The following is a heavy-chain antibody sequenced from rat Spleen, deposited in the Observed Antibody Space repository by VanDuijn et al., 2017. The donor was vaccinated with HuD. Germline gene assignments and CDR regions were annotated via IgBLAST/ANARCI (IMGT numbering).Heavy chain of an antibody. CDR1: GFTFRDYG. D-gene: IGHD1-9*01. CDR2: ISYGDSSGHSST. CDR3: ARRHYGYTDYFDY. Sequence: EVQLVDSGGGLVQPGRSLKLSCAVSGFTFRDYGMAWVRQAPTKGLEWVATISYGDSSGHSSTYYRDSGKGRFTISRDNAKSTLSLQMDSLRSEDTATYYCARRHYGYTDYFDYWGQGVMVTVSS. V-gene: IGHV5-29*01. J-gene: IGHJ2*01.